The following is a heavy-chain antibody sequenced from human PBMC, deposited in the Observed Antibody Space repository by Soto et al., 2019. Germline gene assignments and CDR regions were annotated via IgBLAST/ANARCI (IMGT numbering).Heavy chain of an antibody. D-gene: IGHD5-12*01. J-gene: IGHJ5*02. CDR3: ATRAASVVATTSMFSWFDP. Sequence: LSLTCTVSGGSISSSSYYWGWIRQPPGKGLEWIGSIYYSGSTYYNPSLKSRVTISVDTSKNQFSLKLSSVTAADTAVYYCATRAASVVATTSMFSWFDPWGQGTLVTVSS. CDR2: IYYSGST. CDR1: GGSISSSSYY. V-gene: IGHV4-39*01.